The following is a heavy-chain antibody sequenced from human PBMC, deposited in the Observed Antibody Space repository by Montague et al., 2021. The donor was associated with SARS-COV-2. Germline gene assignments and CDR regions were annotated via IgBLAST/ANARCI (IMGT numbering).Heavy chain of an antibody. Sequence: SETLSLTCAVYGGSFSGYCWSWIRQPPGKGLEWIGEVTHRGNTNYNPSLKSRVTISVDTSKNQSSLKLSSVTAADTAVYYCARDQGYNWNYYYYYGMDVWGQGTTVTVSS. CDR1: GGSFSGYC. CDR3: ARDQGYNWNYYYYYGMDV. J-gene: IGHJ6*02. CDR2: VTHRGNT. V-gene: IGHV4-34*01. D-gene: IGHD1-20*01.